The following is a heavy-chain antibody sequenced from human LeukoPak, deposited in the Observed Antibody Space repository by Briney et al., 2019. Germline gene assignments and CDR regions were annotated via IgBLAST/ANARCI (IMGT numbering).Heavy chain of an antibody. J-gene: IGHJ4*02. Sequence: SETLSLTCTVSGDFISNISYYWGWIRQPPGKGLEWIGSIYYSGSTYQKPSLKSRVTMSVDTSKNQFSLKVNSMTAADTAVYYCAREDSGGSGSWDYWGQGTLVTVSS. D-gene: IGHD3-10*01. CDR2: IYYSGST. CDR3: AREDSGGSGSWDY. CDR1: GDFISNISYY. V-gene: IGHV4-39*02.